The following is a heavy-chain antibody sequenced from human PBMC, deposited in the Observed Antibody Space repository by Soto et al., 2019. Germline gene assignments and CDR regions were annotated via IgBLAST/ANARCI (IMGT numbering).Heavy chain of an antibody. CDR1: GFNFNIYS. CDR3: ARESYGDYYFDY. J-gene: IGHJ4*02. V-gene: IGHV3-30-3*01. CDR2: ISYDGSKK. Sequence: GGSLRLSCAASGFNFNIYSMHWVRQAPGKGLEWVAIISYDGSKKYCADSVKGRFTISRDNSKNTLYLQMTSLRAEDTAVYYCARESYGDYYFDYWGQGTLVTVSS. D-gene: IGHD4-17*01.